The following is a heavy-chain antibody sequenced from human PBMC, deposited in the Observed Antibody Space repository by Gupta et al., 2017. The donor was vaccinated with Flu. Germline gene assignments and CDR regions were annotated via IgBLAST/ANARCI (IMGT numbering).Heavy chain of an antibody. V-gene: IGHV3-23*01. Sequence: EVQLLESGGGLVQPGGSLRLSCAASGFTFSSYAMSWVRQAPGKGLKWVSAISGSGGSTYYADSVKGRFTISRDKSKNTVYLQMNGLRAEDTAVYYCAKDLSGRFDYWGQGTLVTVSS. J-gene: IGHJ4*02. CDR2: ISGSGGST. D-gene: IGHD6-19*01. CDR1: GFTFSSYA. CDR3: AKDLSGRFDY.